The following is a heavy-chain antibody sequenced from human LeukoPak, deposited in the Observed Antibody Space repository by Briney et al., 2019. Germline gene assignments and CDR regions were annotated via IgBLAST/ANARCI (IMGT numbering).Heavy chain of an antibody. Sequence: GGSLRLSCAASGFTFSSYSMNWVRQAPGKGLEWVSYITSTSSTIYDADSVKGRFTISRDNAKNSLYLQMNSLRAEDTALYYCARGQSGYVDYWGQGTLVTVSS. CDR2: ITSTSSTI. D-gene: IGHD3-3*01. V-gene: IGHV3-48*01. CDR1: GFTFSSYS. J-gene: IGHJ4*02. CDR3: ARGQSGYVDY.